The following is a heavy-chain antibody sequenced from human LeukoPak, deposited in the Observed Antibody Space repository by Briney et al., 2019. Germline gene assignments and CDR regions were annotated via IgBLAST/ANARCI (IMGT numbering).Heavy chain of an antibody. V-gene: IGHV3-23*01. D-gene: IGHD3-10*01. CDR1: GGSFSGYY. J-gene: IGHJ4*02. CDR3: AKVCPRAVRGHPDY. CDR2: ISGSGGST. Sequence: PSETLSLTCAVYGGSFSGYYWSWVRQVPGKGLEWVSAISGSGGSTYYADSVKGRFTISRDNSKNTLYLQMNSLRAEDTAVYYCAKVCPRAVRGHPDYWGQGTLVTVSS.